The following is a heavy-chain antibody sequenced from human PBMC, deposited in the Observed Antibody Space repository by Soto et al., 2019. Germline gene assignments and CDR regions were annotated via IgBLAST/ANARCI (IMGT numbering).Heavy chain of an antibody. CDR1: GGSISSGGYS. CDR3: ARDRTYYYDSSGYSEYYFDY. CDR2: IYYSGST. Sequence: SETLSLTCAVSGGSISSGGYSWSWIRQPPGKGLEWIGYIYYSGSTYYNPSLKSRVTISVDTSKNQFSLKLSSVTAADTAVYYCARDRTYYYDSSGYSEYYFDYWGQGTLVTVSS. J-gene: IGHJ4*02. D-gene: IGHD3-22*01. V-gene: IGHV4-30-2*05.